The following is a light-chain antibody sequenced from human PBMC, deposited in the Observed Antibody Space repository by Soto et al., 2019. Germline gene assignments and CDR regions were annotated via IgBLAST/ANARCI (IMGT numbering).Light chain of an antibody. J-gene: IGKJ4*01. CDR3: QQYNSWVT. Sequence: EIELTQSRVTLSVSPGERASLSCRTSQSITTTLAWYQQKPGQAPRLLIYGASTRATGVPGRFSGSGSGTEFTLTISSPQSEDFAVYYCQQYNSWVTFGGGTKVDIK. V-gene: IGKV3-15*01. CDR2: GAS. CDR1: QSITTT.